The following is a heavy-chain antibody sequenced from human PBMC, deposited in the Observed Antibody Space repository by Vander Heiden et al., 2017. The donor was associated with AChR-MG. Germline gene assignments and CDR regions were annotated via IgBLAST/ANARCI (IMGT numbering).Heavy chain of an antibody. D-gene: IGHD2-8*02. CDR3: ARAQWDRYCTGGVCYSIHLKYYFDY. Sequence: EVQLVESGGGLVKPGGSLRLSCAASGFTFSSYSMNWVRQAPGKGLEWVSSISSSSSYIYYADSVKGRFTISRDNAKNSLYLQMNSLRAEDTAVYYCARAQWDRYCTGGVCYSIHLKYYFDYWGQGTLVTVSS. V-gene: IGHV3-21*01. J-gene: IGHJ4*02. CDR2: ISSSSSYI. CDR1: GFTFSSYS.